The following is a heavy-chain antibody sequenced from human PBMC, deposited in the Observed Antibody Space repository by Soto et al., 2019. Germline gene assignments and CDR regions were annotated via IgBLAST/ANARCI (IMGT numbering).Heavy chain of an antibody. Sequence: SETLSLTGTVSGTSISSGDYYWSWIRQPPGKGLEWIGYIYYSGSTYYNPSLKSRVTISVDTSKNQFSLKLSSVTAADTAVYYCARERPDGSRLDPWGQGTLVTVSS. CDR3: ARERPDGSRLDP. CDR2: IYYSGST. D-gene: IGHD6-13*01. V-gene: IGHV4-30-4*01. CDR1: GTSISSGDYY. J-gene: IGHJ5*02.